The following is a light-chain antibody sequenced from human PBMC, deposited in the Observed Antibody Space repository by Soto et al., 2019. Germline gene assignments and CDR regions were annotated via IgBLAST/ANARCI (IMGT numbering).Light chain of an antibody. CDR1: QSISSW. J-gene: IGKJ3*01. V-gene: IGKV1-5*03. CDR2: KAS. CDR3: QQYNIYPVT. Sequence: DIQMTQSPSTLSASVGDGVTITCRASQSISSWLAWYQQKPGKAPKLLIYKASSLEGGVPSRFSGSGSGTEFTLTISNLQPDDFASYYCQQYNIYPVTFGPGSKVDI.